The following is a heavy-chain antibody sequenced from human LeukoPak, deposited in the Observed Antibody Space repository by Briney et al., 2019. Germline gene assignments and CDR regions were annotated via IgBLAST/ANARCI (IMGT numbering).Heavy chain of an antibody. CDR1: GFTFSDYA. J-gene: IGHJ3*02. CDR2: IGGHETDT. Sequence: GGSLRLSCAVSGFTFSDYAMSWVRQAPGRGLEWVSGIGGHETDTHYADSVRGRFTISRDNSKSTLYLQMNSLRAEDTAAYYCAKDRRSRNNVWDPFDIWGQGTMVTVSS. V-gene: IGHV3-23*01. D-gene: IGHD3-16*01. CDR3: AKDRRSRNNVWDPFDI.